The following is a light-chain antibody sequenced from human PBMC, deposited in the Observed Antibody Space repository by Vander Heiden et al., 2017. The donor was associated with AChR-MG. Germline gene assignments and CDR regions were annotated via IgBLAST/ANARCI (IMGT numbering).Light chain of an antibody. Sequence: QSALPQPASVSGSPGQSITISCTGTSSDVGGYNYVSWYQQHPGKAPKVIIYDVNNRPSGVSNRFSCSKSGNTASLTISGLQAEDEADYYCSSYTSSFTEVFGTGTRVTVL. J-gene: IGLJ1*01. CDR3: SSYTSSFTEV. CDR2: DVN. V-gene: IGLV2-14*03. CDR1: SSDVGGYNY.